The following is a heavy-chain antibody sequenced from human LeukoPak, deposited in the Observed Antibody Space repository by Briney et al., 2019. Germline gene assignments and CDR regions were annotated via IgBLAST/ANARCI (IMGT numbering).Heavy chain of an antibody. D-gene: IGHD3-22*01. V-gene: IGHV3-15*01. CDR3: TTGDDSSGYYTSGFDY. CDR2: IKSKTDGGTT. Sequence: GGSLRLSXAASGFTFGNAWMSWVRQAPGKGLEWVGRIKSKTDGGTTDYAAPVKGRFTISRDDSKNTLYLQMNSLKTEDTAVYYCTTGDDSSGYYTSGFDYWGQGTLVTVSS. J-gene: IGHJ4*02. CDR1: GFTFGNAW.